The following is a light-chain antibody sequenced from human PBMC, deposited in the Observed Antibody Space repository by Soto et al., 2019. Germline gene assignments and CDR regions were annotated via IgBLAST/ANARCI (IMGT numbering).Light chain of an antibody. CDR3: QQYGGSPIT. J-gene: IGKJ5*01. CDR1: QSVSSK. CDR2: GAS. V-gene: IGKV3-20*01. Sequence: EIVLTQSPGTLSLSPGDRATLSCRASQSVSSKLAWYQQKPGQAPRLLISGASSRATGIPDRFSGRGAGTDFTLTISRLEPEDFAMDFCQQYGGSPITFGQGTRLEIK.